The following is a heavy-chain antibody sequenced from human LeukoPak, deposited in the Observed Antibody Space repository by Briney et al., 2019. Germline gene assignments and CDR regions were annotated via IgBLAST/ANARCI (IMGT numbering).Heavy chain of an antibody. J-gene: IGHJ6*03. D-gene: IGHD6-13*01. CDR1: GFTFDDYA. V-gene: IGHV3-9*01. CDR2: INWNSGSI. CDR3: ARDYRTTAAGFMGYYYMDV. Sequence: PGRSLRLSCAASGFTFDDYAMHWVRQAPGKGLEWVSGINWNSGSIGYADSVKGRFTISRDNAKNSLYLQMNSLRAEDTAVYYCARDYRTTAAGFMGYYYMDVWGKGTTVTVSS.